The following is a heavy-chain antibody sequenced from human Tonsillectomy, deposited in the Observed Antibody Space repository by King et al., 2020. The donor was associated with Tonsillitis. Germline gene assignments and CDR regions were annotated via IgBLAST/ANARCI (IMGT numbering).Heavy chain of an antibody. CDR3: ARGSGSLLVGNWYFAL. Sequence: QLQESGPGLVKPSVTLSLTCAVSGYSISSGYYWGWVRQPPGKGLEWVGNIYHSGNTYYNPSLKSRVTISSDTSKNQFSLNLSSLTAADTAVYYCARGSGSLLVGNWYFALWGRGTLVTVSS. J-gene: IGHJ2*01. V-gene: IGHV4-38-2*01. D-gene: IGHD3-10*01. CDR1: GYSISSGYY. CDR2: IYHSGNT.